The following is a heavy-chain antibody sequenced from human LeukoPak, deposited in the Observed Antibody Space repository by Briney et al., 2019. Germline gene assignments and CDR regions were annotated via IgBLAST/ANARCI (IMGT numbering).Heavy chain of an antibody. V-gene: IGHV4-38-2*01. D-gene: IGHD3-22*01. Sequence: KASETLSLTCSFPGYSISSGYYWGWIRQPPGQGLEWIGNIYHSGSTNYNPSLKSRVTISGDTSKNQFSLRLSSVTAADTAVYYCARASYSYDINGWVPFDYWGQGTLVTVSS. CDR1: GYSISSGYY. CDR3: ARASYSYDINGWVPFDY. J-gene: IGHJ4*02. CDR2: IYHSGST.